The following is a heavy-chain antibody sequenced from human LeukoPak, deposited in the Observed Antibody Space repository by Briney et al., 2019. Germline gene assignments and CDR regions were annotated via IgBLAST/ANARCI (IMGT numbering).Heavy chain of an antibody. V-gene: IGHV4-4*07. Sequence: SETLSLTCTVSGGSISSYYWSWIRQPAGKGLEWIGRIYTSGSTNYNPSLKSRVTMSVDTSKNQFSLKLSSATAADTAVYYCARELLWFGEGAFDIWGQGTMVTVSS. CDR1: GGSISSYY. CDR2: IYTSGST. D-gene: IGHD3-10*01. CDR3: ARELLWFGEGAFDI. J-gene: IGHJ3*02.